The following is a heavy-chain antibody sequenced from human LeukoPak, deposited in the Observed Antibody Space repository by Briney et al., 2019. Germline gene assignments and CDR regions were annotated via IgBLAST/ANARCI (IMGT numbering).Heavy chain of an antibody. J-gene: IGHJ5*02. V-gene: IGHV3-7*01. CDR1: GFTFSSYW. CDR2: IKQDGSEK. D-gene: IGHD4-17*01. Sequence: GGSLRLSCAASGFTFSSYWMSWVRQAPGKGLEWVASIKQDGSEKYYVDSVKGRFTISRDNAKNSLFLQMNSLRAEDTALYYCARAPGEGWFDPWGQGTLVTVSS. CDR3: ARAPGEGWFDP.